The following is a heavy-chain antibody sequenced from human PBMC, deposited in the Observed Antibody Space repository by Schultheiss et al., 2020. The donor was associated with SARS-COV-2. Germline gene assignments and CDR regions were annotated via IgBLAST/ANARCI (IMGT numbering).Heavy chain of an antibody. CDR2: IHYSGST. J-gene: IGHJ6*02. D-gene: IGHD1-14*01. CDR3: ARGRGTGPYYHYGMDV. V-gene: IGHV4-31*03. CDR1: GASISSGDYY. Sequence: SETLSLTCTVSGASISSGDYYWSWIRQHPGKGLEWIGFIHYSGSTYYNPSLRSRLAISADTSKNQFSLKLNSVTAADTAVYYCARGRGTGPYYHYGMDVWGQGTTVTVSS.